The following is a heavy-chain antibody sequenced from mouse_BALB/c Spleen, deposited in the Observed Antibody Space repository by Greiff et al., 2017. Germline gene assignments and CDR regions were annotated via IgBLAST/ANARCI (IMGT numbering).Heavy chain of an antibody. CDR2: IDPANGNT. CDR3: ARGGGNWGDY. D-gene: IGHD4-1*01. V-gene: IGHV14-3*02. J-gene: IGHJ2*01. CDR1: GFNIKDTY. Sequence: EVQLQESGAELVKPGASVKLSCTASGFNIKDTYMHWVKQRPEQGLEWIGRIDPANGNTKYDPKFQGKATITADTASNTAYLQLSSLTSEDTAVYYCARGGGNWGDYWGQGTTLTVSA.